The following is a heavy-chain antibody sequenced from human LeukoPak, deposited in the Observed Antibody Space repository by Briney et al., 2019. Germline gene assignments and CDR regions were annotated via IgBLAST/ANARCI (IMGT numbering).Heavy chain of an antibody. CDR1: GGSISSYY. CDR2: IYYSGST. D-gene: IGHD1-26*01. CDR3: ARDTLVGGTWNHYYYMDV. V-gene: IGHV4-59*12. Sequence: SETLSLTCTVSGGSISSYYWSWIRQPPGKGLEWVGYIYYSGSTNYNPALKSRVTISLDTSKNQFSLTLTSVTAADTAVYFCARDTLVGGTWNHYYYMDVWGKGTTVTISS. J-gene: IGHJ6*03.